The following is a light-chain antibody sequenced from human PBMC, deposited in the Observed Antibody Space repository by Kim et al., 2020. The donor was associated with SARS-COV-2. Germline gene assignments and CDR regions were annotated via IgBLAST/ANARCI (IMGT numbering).Light chain of an antibody. CDR1: NIGSKS. V-gene: IGLV3-21*04. CDR2: NDS. J-gene: IGLJ3*02. Sequence: PGKTARITCGENNIGSKSVHWYQQKSGQAPVLVIYNDSDRPSGIPERFSGSNSGNTATLTISRVEAGDEADYYCQVWDNSSDYWVFGGGTKLTVL. CDR3: QVWDNSSDYWV.